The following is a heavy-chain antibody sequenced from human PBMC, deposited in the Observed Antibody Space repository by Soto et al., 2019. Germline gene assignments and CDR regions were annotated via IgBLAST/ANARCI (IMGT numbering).Heavy chain of an antibody. CDR3: AKVWGGGPVTAAIGRFYS. V-gene: IGHV4-38-2*01. CDR1: GYSITNGYY. D-gene: IGHD6-13*01. CDR2: IYHSGST. J-gene: IGHJ4*02. Sequence: SETLSLTCAVPGYSITNGYYGGWIRQPPGMGREWIGSIYHSGSTSYNPSPRSRVTISVVTSKNQFSLKLRSVTAADTAMYYCAKVWGGGPVTAAIGRFYSWGQGTQVTVSS.